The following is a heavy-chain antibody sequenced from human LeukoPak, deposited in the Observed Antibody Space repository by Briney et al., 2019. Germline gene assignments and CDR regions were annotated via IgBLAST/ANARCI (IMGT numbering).Heavy chain of an antibody. V-gene: IGHV3-23*01. Sequence: GGSLRLSCEASGFTFSSYAMSWVRQSPGKGLEWVSTFSGSGGRTFYTDSVKGRFTISRDNSKNTLYLQMSSLRAEDTAVYYCAKVLDCPSSHYFDYWGQGTLVTVSS. CDR1: GFTFSSYA. CDR3: AKVLDCPSSHYFDY. CDR2: FSGSGGRT. D-gene: IGHD2-21*02. J-gene: IGHJ4*02.